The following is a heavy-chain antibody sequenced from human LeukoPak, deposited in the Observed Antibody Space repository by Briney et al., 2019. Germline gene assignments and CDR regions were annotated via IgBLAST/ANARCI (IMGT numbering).Heavy chain of an antibody. Sequence: GGSLRLSCAASGFSFSNYGMSWVRQAPGKGLEWVSGLSAGDTYYADSVKGRFTISRDNARNLLFLQMNGLRAEDTAVYYCARGRSITLLRGVAMSDGFDIWGQGAMVAVSS. CDR3: ARGRSITLLRGVAMSDGFDI. V-gene: IGHV3-23*01. D-gene: IGHD3-10*01. J-gene: IGHJ3*02. CDR2: LSAGDT. CDR1: GFSFSNYG.